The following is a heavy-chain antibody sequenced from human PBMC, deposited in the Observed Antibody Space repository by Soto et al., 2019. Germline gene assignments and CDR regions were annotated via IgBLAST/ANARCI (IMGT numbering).Heavy chain of an antibody. CDR2: INGGGDTT. CDR1: GFTFSGYA. J-gene: IGHJ6*02. Sequence: HLLESGGDLVQPGGSLRLSCVASGFTFSGYAMTWVRQAPGKGLEWLSTINGGGDTTHYADSVKGRFAISRDNSRNTVFLQLNSLGDEDTAVYYCAKSNQIFGVLHDYFYYGMDVWGQGTTVTVS. CDR3: AKSNQIFGVLHDYFYYGMDV. V-gene: IGHV3-23*01. D-gene: IGHD3-3*01.